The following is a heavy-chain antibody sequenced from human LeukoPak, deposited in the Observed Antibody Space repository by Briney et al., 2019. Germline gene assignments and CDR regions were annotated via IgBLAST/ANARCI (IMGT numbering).Heavy chain of an antibody. CDR1: GFTFSSYD. CDR2: IGTAGDT. Sequence: GGSLRLSCAASGFTFSSYDMHWVRQATGKGLEWVSAIGTAGDTYYPGSVKGRFTISRENAKNSLYLQMNSLRAGDTAVYYCARVDTADDYYGMDVWGQGTTVTVSS. V-gene: IGHV3-13*01. D-gene: IGHD5-18*01. J-gene: IGHJ6*02. CDR3: ARVDTADDYYGMDV.